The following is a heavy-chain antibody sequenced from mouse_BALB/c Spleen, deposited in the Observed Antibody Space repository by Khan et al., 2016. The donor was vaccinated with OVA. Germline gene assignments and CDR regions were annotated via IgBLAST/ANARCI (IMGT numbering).Heavy chain of an antibody. J-gene: IGHJ3*01. CDR1: GFTFSTYA. CDR3: ARSPYGNFAY. Sequence: EVELVESGGGLVKPGGSLKLSCAASGFTFSTYAMSWVRQTPEKRLEWVATISSYGDYTCYPDNVTGRFTISRDNAKNTLYLQMSSLRSEDTAMYYCARSPYGNFAYWGQGTLVTVSA. V-gene: IGHV5-9-3*01. CDR2: ISSYGDYT. D-gene: IGHD2-1*01.